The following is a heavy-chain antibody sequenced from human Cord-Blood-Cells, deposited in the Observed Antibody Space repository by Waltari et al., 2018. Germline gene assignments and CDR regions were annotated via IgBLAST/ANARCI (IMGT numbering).Heavy chain of an antibody. J-gene: IGHJ4*02. CDR3: AAIGEMATIPSPYYFDY. CDR2: IVVGSGNT. V-gene: IGHV1-58*01. CDR1: GFTFTSSA. Sequence: QMQLVQSGPEVKKPGTSVKVSCKASGFTFTSSAVQWVRQARGQRLEWKGWIVVGSGNTNYAQKFQERVTITREMSTSTAYMELSSLRSEDTAVYYCAAIGEMATIPSPYYFDYWGQGTLVTVSS. D-gene: IGHD5-12*01.